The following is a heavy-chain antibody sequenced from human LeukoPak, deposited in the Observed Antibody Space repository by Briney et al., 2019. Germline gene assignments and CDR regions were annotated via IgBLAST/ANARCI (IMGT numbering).Heavy chain of an antibody. D-gene: IGHD5-24*01. CDR1: GFTFSYYW. J-gene: IGHJ4*02. Sequence: GGSLRLSCAASGFTFSYYWMHWVRQAPGKGLEWVAVISYDGSNKYYADSVKGRFTISRDNSKNTLYLQMNSLRAEDTAVYYCARDRPLQGLDYWGQGTLVTVSS. V-gene: IGHV3-30-3*01. CDR2: ISYDGSNK. CDR3: ARDRPLQGLDY.